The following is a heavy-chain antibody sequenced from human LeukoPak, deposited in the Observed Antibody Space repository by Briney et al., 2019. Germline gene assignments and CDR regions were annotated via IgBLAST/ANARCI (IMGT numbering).Heavy chain of an antibody. V-gene: IGHV5-51*01. CDR1: GYSFTSYW. CDR3: ARLGRDSSSWFYFDY. Sequence: GESLKISCKGSGYSFTSYWIGWVRQMPRKGLEWLGIIYPGNSNTRYRPSFQGQVTISADKSINTAYLQWSSLKASDTAMYYCARLGRDSSSWFYFDYWGQGTLVTVSS. CDR2: IYPGNSNT. J-gene: IGHJ4*02. D-gene: IGHD6-13*01.